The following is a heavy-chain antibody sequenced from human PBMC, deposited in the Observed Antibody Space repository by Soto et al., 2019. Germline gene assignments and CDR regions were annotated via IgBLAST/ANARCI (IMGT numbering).Heavy chain of an antibody. Sequence: QVQLVESGAEVKNPGASVKVSCKASGYTFTRYGIGWARQAPGQGLEWMGWINTYNRNTNYAQNVQGRVTLTTDTSTSTAYMELRSLRSNDTAIYYCAMVDVYVTPSPQDVWGQGTTVIVSS. V-gene: IGHV1-18*01. CDR3: AMVDVYVTPSPQDV. D-gene: IGHD3-16*01. J-gene: IGHJ6*02. CDR1: GYTFTRYG. CDR2: INTYNRNT.